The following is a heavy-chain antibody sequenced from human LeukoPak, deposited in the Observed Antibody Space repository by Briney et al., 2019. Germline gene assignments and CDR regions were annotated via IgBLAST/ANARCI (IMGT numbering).Heavy chain of an antibody. V-gene: IGHV3-23*01. CDR3: ARDSSYYDTSDYFDY. D-gene: IGHD3-22*01. CDR1: GFTFSSYA. CDR2: ISGSGGST. Sequence: GGSLRLSCAASGFTFSSYAMSWVRQAPGKGLEWVSAISGSGGSTYYADSVKGRFTISRDNSKNTLYLQMNSLRAEDTAVYYCARDSSYYDTSDYFDYWGQGTLVTVSS. J-gene: IGHJ4*02.